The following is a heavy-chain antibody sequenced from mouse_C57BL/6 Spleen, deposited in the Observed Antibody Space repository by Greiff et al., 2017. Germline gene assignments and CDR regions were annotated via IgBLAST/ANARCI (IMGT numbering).Heavy chain of an antibody. J-gene: IGHJ1*03. CDR3: ARHAGLRPFV. D-gene: IGHD2-2*01. CDR2: LSGGGGNT. Sequence: EVHLVESGGGLVKPGGSLKLSCAASGFTFSSYTMSWVRQTPEKRLEWVATLSGGGGNTYYPDSVKGRFPISRDNAKNTLYLQMSSLRSEDTALYYCARHAGLRPFVWGTGTTVTVSS. V-gene: IGHV5-9*01. CDR1: GFTFSSYT.